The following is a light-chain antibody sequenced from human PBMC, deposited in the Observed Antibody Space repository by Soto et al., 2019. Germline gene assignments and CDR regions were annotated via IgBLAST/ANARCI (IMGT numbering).Light chain of an antibody. CDR2: RXX. J-gene: IGLJ2*01. CDR3: AAWDDSLSGVV. CDR1: SSNIGSNY. Sequence: QSVLTQPPSASGTPGQRVTISCSGSSSNIGSNYVYWYQQLPGTVPQPLIYRXXXRPXGXPDRFXXXXXXXXAXXAIXGLRSEDEADYYCAAWDDSLSGVVFGGGTKLTVL. V-gene: IGLV1-47*01.